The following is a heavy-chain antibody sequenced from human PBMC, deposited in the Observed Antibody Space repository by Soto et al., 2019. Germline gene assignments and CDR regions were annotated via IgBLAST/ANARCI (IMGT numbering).Heavy chain of an antibody. CDR3: AREGSSSSGGAGHYYYYYGMDV. CDR1: GYTFTSYY. J-gene: IGHJ6*02. D-gene: IGHD6-13*01. V-gene: IGHV1-46*01. Sequence: ASVKVSCKASGYTFTSYYMHWVRQAPGQGLEWMGIINPSGGSTSYAQKFQGRVTMTRDTSTSTVYMELSSLRSEDTAVYYCAREGSSSSGGAGHYYYYYGMDVWGQAPTVTVSS. CDR2: INPSGGST.